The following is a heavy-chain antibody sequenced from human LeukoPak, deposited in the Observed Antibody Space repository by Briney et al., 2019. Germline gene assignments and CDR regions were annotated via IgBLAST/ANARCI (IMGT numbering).Heavy chain of an antibody. J-gene: IGHJ3*02. D-gene: IGHD2-8*01. CDR2: VKPNSGDS. CDR1: GYTFTNYH. V-gene: IGHV1-2*06. CDR3: ARDRGVPGPGNALDI. Sequence: ASVKVSRKASGYTFTNYHMHWVRQAPGQGLEWMGLVKPNSGDSDFIQKFRGRVTVTTDVSTTTIHMELNNLRSDDTAVFYCARDRGVPGPGNALDIWGQGTMVTVCS.